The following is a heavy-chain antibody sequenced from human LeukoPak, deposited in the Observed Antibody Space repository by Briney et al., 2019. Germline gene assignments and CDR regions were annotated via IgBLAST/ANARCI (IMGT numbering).Heavy chain of an antibody. CDR1: GGSISSYY. Sequence: SETLSLTCTVSGGSISSYYWSWIRQPPGKGLEWIGYIYYSGSTNYNPSLKSRVTISVDTSKNQFSLKLSSVTAADTAVYYCARVEQQLVVDYWGQGTLVTVSS. D-gene: IGHD6-13*01. CDR2: IYYSGST. CDR3: ARVEQQLVVDY. V-gene: IGHV4-59*08. J-gene: IGHJ4*02.